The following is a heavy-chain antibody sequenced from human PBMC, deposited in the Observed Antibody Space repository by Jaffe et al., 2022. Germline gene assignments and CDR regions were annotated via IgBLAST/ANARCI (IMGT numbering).Heavy chain of an antibody. CDR2: ISGSGGST. V-gene: IGHV3-23*01. CDR1: GFTFSSYA. J-gene: IGHJ4*02. Sequence: EVQLLESGGGLVQPGGSLRLSCAASGFTFSSYAMSWVRQAPGKGLEWVSAISGSGGSTYYADSVKGRFTISRDNSKNTLYLQMNSLRAEDTAVYYCAKDPGRKGWYVYYFDYWGQGTLVTVSS. CDR3: AKDPGRKGWYVYYFDY. D-gene: IGHD6-19*01.